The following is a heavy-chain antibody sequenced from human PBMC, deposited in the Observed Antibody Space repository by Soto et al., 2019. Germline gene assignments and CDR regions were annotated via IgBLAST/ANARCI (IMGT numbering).Heavy chain of an antibody. Sequence: AETLSLTCTVSGGSLSSYYWTWIRQSPGKGLEWIGYVYFSGNTNYNPSLKSRVTISIDTSKNQFSLRLASVTAADTAFYYCGSVRPSGYVLSWGQGTLVSVSA. CDR3: GSVRPSGYVLS. V-gene: IGHV4-59*01. D-gene: IGHD6-25*01. J-gene: IGHJ5*02. CDR1: GGSLSSYY. CDR2: VYFSGNT.